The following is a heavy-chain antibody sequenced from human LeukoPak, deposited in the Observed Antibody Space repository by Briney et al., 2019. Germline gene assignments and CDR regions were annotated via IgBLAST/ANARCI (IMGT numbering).Heavy chain of an antibody. Sequence: PSETLSLTCTVSGASISTYYWSWIRQPPGKGLEWIGEINHSGSTNYNPSLKSRVTISVDTSKNQFSLKLSSVTAADTAVYYCARGRDQETYYFDYWGQGTLVTVSS. CDR3: ARGRDQETYYFDY. J-gene: IGHJ4*02. CDR2: INHSGST. V-gene: IGHV4-34*01. D-gene: IGHD5-24*01. CDR1: GASISTYY.